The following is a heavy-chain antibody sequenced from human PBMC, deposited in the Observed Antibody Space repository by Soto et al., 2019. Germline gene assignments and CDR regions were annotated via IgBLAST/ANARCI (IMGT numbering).Heavy chain of an antibody. CDR1: GGTFSSYT. Sequence: SVKVSCKASGGTFSSYTISWVRQAPGQGLEWMGRIIPILGIANYAQKFQGRVTMTEDTSTDTAYMELSSLRSEDTAVYYCAKSLQLYYGSGSFPPYYFDYWGQGTLVTVSS. V-gene: IGHV1-69*02. CDR3: AKSLQLYYGSGSFPPYYFDY. D-gene: IGHD3-10*01. CDR2: IIPILGIA. J-gene: IGHJ4*02.